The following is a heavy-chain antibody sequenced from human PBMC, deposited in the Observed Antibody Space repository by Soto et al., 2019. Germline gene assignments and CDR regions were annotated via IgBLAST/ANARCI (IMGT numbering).Heavy chain of an antibody. Sequence: EVQLLESGGGLVRPGESLRLSCAASGFTLSNYGMTWVRQAPGKGLQWVSTIRGRGGTTYYADSVKGRFTISRDDSRNTLYLQMNSLRVEDTAVFCCAKDVNYDMLAGYYYYWGHGTLVTVSS. CDR3: AKDVNYDMLAGYYYY. CDR1: GFTLSNYG. J-gene: IGHJ4*01. D-gene: IGHD3-9*01. CDR2: IRGRGGTT. V-gene: IGHV3-23*01.